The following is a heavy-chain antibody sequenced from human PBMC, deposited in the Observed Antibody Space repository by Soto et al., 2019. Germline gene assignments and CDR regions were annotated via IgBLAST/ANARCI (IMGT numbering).Heavy chain of an antibody. CDR3: GRCRSGQILVFY. CDR2: IGPETGAT. D-gene: IGHD1-26*01. J-gene: IGHJ4*02. V-gene: IGHV1-2*02. Sequence: GASVKVSCKASGYTFTGHYIHWVRQAPEQGPEWMGEIGPETGATRYAQKFQGRVTMTRDMSITTVYMELNNLSPDDTAVYYCGRCRSGQILVFYRGQGSPVTVSS. CDR1: GYTFTGHY.